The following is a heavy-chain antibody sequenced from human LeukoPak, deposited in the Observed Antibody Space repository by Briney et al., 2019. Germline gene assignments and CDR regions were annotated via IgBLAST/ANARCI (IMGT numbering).Heavy chain of an antibody. J-gene: IGHJ3*02. CDR1: GFTFSSYS. CDR3: ARDRGCGDCYPPANDAFDI. Sequence: PGGSLRLSCAASGFTFSSYSMNWVRQAPGKGLEWVSSISSSSSYIYYADSVKGRFTISRDNAKNSLYLQMNSLRAEDTAVYYCARDRGCGDCYPPANDAFDIWGQGTMVTVSS. CDR2: ISSSSSYI. D-gene: IGHD2-21*02. V-gene: IGHV3-21*01.